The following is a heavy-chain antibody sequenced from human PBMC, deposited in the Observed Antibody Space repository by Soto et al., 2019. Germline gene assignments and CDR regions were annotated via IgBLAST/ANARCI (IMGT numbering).Heavy chain of an antibody. CDR1: GGSVSSGSYY. CDR2: IYYSGST. J-gene: IGHJ2*01. V-gene: IGHV4-61*01. D-gene: IGHD4-17*01. CDR3: ASGEEMTTVTSDYWYFDL. Sequence: QVQLQESGPGLVKPSETLSLTCTVSGGSVSSGSYYWSWIRQPPGQGLEWLGYIYYSGSTNYNPSLKSRVTISVDTSKNQFSLKLSSVTAADTAVYYCASGEEMTTVTSDYWYFDLWGRGTLVTVSS.